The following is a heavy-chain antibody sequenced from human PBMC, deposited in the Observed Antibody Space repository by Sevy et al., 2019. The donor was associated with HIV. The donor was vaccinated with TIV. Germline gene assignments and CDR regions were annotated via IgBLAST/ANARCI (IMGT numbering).Heavy chain of an antibody. CDR3: ARDCSSTSCYDWGVIDY. Sequence: ASVKVSCMASGYTFTSYGISWVRQAPGQGLEWMGWISAYNGNTNYAQTLQGRVTMTTDTSTSTAYMELRSLRSDDTAVYYCARDCSSTSCYDWGVIDYWGQGTLVTVSS. V-gene: IGHV1-18*01. CDR2: ISAYNGNT. J-gene: IGHJ4*02. D-gene: IGHD2-2*01. CDR1: GYTFTSYG.